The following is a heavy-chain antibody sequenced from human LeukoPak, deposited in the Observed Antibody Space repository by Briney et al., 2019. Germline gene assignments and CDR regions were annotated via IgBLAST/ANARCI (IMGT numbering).Heavy chain of an antibody. D-gene: IGHD6-19*01. CDR1: GFTFSTYA. J-gene: IGHJ2*01. V-gene: IGHV3-23*01. Sequence: GGSLRLSCAASGFTFSTYAMSWVRQAPGKGLEWVSTISDSGANTYYADSVRGRFTISRDNSKNTLYLQKNSLRADDTAINYCAKSMTLQWRGFFDLWGRGTHVTVSS. CDR3: AKSMTLQWRGFFDL. CDR2: ISDSGANT.